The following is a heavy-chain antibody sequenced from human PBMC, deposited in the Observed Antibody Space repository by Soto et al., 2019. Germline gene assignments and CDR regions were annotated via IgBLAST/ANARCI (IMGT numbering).Heavy chain of an antibody. CDR3: AREGSYSAYNFAHGIQLWSFDF. CDR2: LFSSGST. V-gene: IGHV4-4*07. J-gene: IGHJ4*02. D-gene: IGHD5-12*01. CDR1: GGSINTFY. Sequence: SETLSLTCTVSGGSINTFYWSWVRQPAWKGLEWIWRLFSSGSTSFNPSLESRVAMSVDTSKNHFSLNLSSVIAADMAVYYCAREGSYSAYNFAHGIQLWSFDFWGQGALVTVSS.